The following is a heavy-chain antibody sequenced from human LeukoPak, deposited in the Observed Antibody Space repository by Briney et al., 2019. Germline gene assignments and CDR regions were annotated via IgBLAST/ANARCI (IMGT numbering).Heavy chain of an antibody. Sequence: PSETLSLTCAVSGGSISSGGYSWSWIRQPPGKGLEWIGYIYYSGSTYYNPSLESRVTISVDTSKNQFSLKLSSVTAADTAVYSCARRGYNFSSWYFSWFDPWGQGTLVTVSS. J-gene: IGHJ5*02. CDR3: ARRGYNFSSWYFSWFDP. V-gene: IGHV4-30-4*07. D-gene: IGHD6-13*01. CDR1: GGSISSGGYS. CDR2: IYYSGST.